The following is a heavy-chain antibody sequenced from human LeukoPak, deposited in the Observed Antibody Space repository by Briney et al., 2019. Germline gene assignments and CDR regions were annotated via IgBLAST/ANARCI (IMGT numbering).Heavy chain of an antibody. CDR2: INPSGGST. Sequence: ASVKVSCKASGYTFTSYYMHWVRQAPGQGLEWMGIINPSGGSTSYAQKFQGRVTMTRDMSTSTVYMELSSLRSEDTAVYYCARDPTYYYDSSGYRIGYFDYWGQGTLVTVSS. CDR1: GYTFTSYY. D-gene: IGHD3-22*01. J-gene: IGHJ4*02. CDR3: ARDPTYYYDSSGYRIGYFDY. V-gene: IGHV1-46*01.